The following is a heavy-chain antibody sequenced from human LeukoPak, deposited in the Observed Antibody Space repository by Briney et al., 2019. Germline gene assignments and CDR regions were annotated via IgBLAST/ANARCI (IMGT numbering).Heavy chain of an antibody. CDR3: AKGRGYSSSSGDFDY. V-gene: IGHV3-23*01. Sequence: GSLRLSCAASGFTFSNYAMSWVRQAPGKGLEWVSALSGSGDSTYYADSVKGRFTISRDNSKNTLYLQMNSLRAEDTAVYYCAKGRGYSSSSGDFDYWGQGTLVTVSS. CDR2: LSGSGDST. CDR1: GFTFSNYA. J-gene: IGHJ4*02. D-gene: IGHD6-6*01.